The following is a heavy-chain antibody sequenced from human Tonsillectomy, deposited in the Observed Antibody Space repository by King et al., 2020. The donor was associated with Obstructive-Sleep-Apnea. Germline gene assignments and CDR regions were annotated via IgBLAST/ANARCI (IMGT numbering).Heavy chain of an antibody. CDR3: ARVEEGGSIRGYGMDV. CDR1: AGAFSSSY. V-gene: IGHV4-34*01. D-gene: IGHD2-2*01. J-gene: IGHJ6*02. CDR2: VNHSGSS. Sequence: VQLQQWGAGLLKPSETLSLTCAVYAGAFSSSYWSWIRQPPGKGREGIGDVNHSGSSNCSPSLKSRGTISVDTSKNQFSLRPSSGTAADTAVYYCARVEEGGSIRGYGMDVWGQGTTVTVSS.